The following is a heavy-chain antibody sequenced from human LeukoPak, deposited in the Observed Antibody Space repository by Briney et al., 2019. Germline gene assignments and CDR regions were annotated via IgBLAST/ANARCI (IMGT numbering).Heavy chain of an antibody. J-gene: IGHJ5*02. CDR2: ISGETNNT. CDR1: GFTFSNSA. Sequence: PGGSLRLSCAASGFTFSNSAMTWVRQGPGKGLEWVSSISGETNNTYYSDSVKGRFTVSRDNSKNTVFLQMNDLTIEDTAIYYCAKRYSDGGFDPWGQGTLVTVSS. D-gene: IGHD3-10*01. CDR3: AKRYSDGGFDP. V-gene: IGHV3-23*01.